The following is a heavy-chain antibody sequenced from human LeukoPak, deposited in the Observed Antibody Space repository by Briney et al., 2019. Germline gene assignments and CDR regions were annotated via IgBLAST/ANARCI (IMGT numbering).Heavy chain of an antibody. D-gene: IGHD2-2*01. CDR1: GFTFSSYS. CDR2: ISSSSSYI. CDR3: ARDRQDVVVPAAIASYYYMDV. Sequence: GGSLRLSCAASGFTFSSYSMNWVRQAPGKGLEWVSSISSSSSYIYYADSVKGRFTISRDNAKNSLYLQMNSLRAEDTAVYYCARDRQDVVVPAAIASYYYMDVWGKGTTVTVSS. J-gene: IGHJ6*03. V-gene: IGHV3-21*01.